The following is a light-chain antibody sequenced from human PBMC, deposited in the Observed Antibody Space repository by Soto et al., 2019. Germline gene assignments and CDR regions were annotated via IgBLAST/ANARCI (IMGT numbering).Light chain of an antibody. V-gene: IGKV3-15*01. CDR1: QSVSSN. Sequence: EIVRTQSPATLSVSPGERATLSCRASQSVSSNLAWYKPKPGQAPTLVIYGASARATGIPARFSGSGSGTEFTLTISSLKSEDFAVYYCQQYRNWRTFGQGTKVDIK. J-gene: IGKJ1*01. CDR2: GAS. CDR3: QQYRNWRT.